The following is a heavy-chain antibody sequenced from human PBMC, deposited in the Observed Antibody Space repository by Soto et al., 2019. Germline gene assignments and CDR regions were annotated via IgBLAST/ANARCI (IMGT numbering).Heavy chain of an antibody. V-gene: IGHV6-1*01. CDR1: GDSVSSNIAA. CDR3: ARDTYYSDGSVYAPFDY. Sequence: PSQTLSLTCVVSGDSVSSNIAAWNWIRQSPSRGLEWLGRIYYRSQWFNDYAVSMKSRIAINPDTSKNQFSLQLNSVTPEDTAVYYCARDTYYSDGSVYAPFDYWGQGTLVTVSS. CDR2: IYYRSQWFN. D-gene: IGHD3-22*01. J-gene: IGHJ4*02.